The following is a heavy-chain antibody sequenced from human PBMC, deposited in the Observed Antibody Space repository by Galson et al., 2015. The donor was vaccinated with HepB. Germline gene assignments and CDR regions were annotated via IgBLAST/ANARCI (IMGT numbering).Heavy chain of an antibody. Sequence: SVKVSCKASGYTFTDYYIHWVRQAPGQGLEWMGWINPNSGDTNHAQKFQGRVTMTGDTSISTAYLELSRLRSDDTAVYYCARNYPPATDLPYGCWGQGTLVTVSS. CDR2: INPNSGDT. J-gene: IGHJ4*02. CDR1: GYTFTDYY. V-gene: IGHV1-2*02. CDR3: ARNYPPATDLPYGC. D-gene: IGHD5-24*01.